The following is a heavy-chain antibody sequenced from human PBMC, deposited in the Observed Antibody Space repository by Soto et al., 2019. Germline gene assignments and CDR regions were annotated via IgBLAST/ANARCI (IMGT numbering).Heavy chain of an antibody. CDR1: GGSFSGYY. CDR3: ASKRNYYFLSGYAP. J-gene: IGHJ5*02. CDR2: INHSGST. D-gene: IGHD3-3*01. V-gene: IGHV4-34*01. Sequence: SETLSLTCAVYGGSFSGYYWSWIRQPPGKGLEWIGEINHSGSTNYNPSLKSRVTISVDTSKNQFSLKLSSVTAADTAVYYCASKRNYYFLSGYAPGGQGTRVTFSS.